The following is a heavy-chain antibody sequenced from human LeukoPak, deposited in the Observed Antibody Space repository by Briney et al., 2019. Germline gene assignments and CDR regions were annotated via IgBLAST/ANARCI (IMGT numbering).Heavy chain of an antibody. J-gene: IGHJ4*02. CDR3: ARDSGSGWIDY. V-gene: IGHV3-21*01. CDR2: ISSSSSYI. CDR1: GFTFSSYS. Sequence: PGGSLRLPCAASGFTFSSYSMNWVRQAPGKGLEWVSSISSSSSYIYYADSVKGRFTISRDNAKNSLYLQMNSLRAEDTAVYYCARDSGSGWIDYWGQGTLATVSS. D-gene: IGHD6-19*01.